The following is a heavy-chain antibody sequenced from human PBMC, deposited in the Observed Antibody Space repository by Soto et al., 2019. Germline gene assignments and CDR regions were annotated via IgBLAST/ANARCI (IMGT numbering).Heavy chain of an antibody. J-gene: IGHJ4*01. CDR1: GFTFSSYW. CDR2: INTDGSTR. V-gene: IGHV3-74*01. D-gene: IGHD2-21*01. CDR3: ARVAYGAYHFDY. Sequence: EVQLVESGGGLVQPGGSLRLSCAASGFTFSSYWMHWVRQAPEEGLVWVSRINTDGSTRSYADSVKGRFTITRDNAKNTLFLQMNSLRPEDTAVYYCARVAYGAYHFDYWGQGTLV.